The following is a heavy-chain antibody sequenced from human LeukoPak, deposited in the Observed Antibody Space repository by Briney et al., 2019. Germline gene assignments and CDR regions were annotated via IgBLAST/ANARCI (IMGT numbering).Heavy chain of an antibody. V-gene: IGHV4-4*09. CDR3: ARLNFRGGEALHFDS. Sequence: SETPSLTCSVSGGSLTNYYWGWIRQPPGKGLEFIGYIHSDGTTNYDSSLQSRVAISLDTSKIQFSLRLYSVTAADTALYFCARLNFRGGEALHFDSWGQGTLVTVSS. J-gene: IGHJ4*02. D-gene: IGHD3-16*01. CDR1: GGSLTNYY. CDR2: IHSDGTT.